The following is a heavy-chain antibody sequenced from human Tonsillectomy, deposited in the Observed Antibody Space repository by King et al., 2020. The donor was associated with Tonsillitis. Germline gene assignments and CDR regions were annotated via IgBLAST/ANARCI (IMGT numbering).Heavy chain of an antibody. J-gene: IGHJ6*02. CDR1: GFTFSSYW. Sequence: VQLVESGGGLVQPGGSLRLSCAASGFTFSSYWMHWVRQAPGKGLVWVSRINSDGSSTSYADSVKGRFTISRDNAKNTLYLQMNSLRAEDTAVYYCARDQLKRGRDYYDSSGYYRYYYGMDVWGQGTTVTVSS. CDR2: INSDGSST. CDR3: ARDQLKRGRDYYDSSGYYRYYYGMDV. V-gene: IGHV3-74*01. D-gene: IGHD3-22*01.